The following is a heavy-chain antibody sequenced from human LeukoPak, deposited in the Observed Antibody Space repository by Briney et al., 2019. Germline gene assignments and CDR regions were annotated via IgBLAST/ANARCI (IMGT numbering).Heavy chain of an antibody. D-gene: IGHD2-21*01. Sequence: GASVKLSCKTSGYIFTSYGISWVRQAPGQGLEWMGWISGKKGDTKYAQKSQGRVTMTTDTSTNTAYVELRSLRSDDTAMYYCARDWPLVIVDYWGQGTLVTVSS. V-gene: IGHV1-18*01. CDR2: ISGKKGDT. J-gene: IGHJ4*02. CDR1: GYIFTSYG. CDR3: ARDWPLVIVDY.